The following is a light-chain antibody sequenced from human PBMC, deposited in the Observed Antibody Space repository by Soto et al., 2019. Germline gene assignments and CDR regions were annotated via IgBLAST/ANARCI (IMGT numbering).Light chain of an antibody. Sequence: EIVLTQSPGTLSLSPGERATLSCRASQSVGNNYLAWYQQKPGQAPRLRIYNTSKRATGISDRFSGSGSGTDFNLTISRLEPEDFAVFYCHQYANSPQTFGQGTRLEIK. V-gene: IGKV3-20*01. CDR1: QSVGNNY. J-gene: IGKJ5*01. CDR2: NTS. CDR3: HQYANSPQT.